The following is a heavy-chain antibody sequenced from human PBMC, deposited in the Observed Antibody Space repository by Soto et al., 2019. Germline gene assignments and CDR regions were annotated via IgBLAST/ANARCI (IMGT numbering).Heavy chain of an antibody. Sequence: VASVKVSCKASGYTFTSYGISWVRQAPGQGLEWMGWISAYNGNTNYAQKLQGRVTMTTDTSTSTAYMELRSLRSDDTAVYYCARFRLWGVSHYYAMDVWGQGTTVTVSS. CDR1: GYTFTSYG. J-gene: IGHJ6*02. CDR2: ISAYNGNT. CDR3: ARFRLWGVSHYYAMDV. V-gene: IGHV1-18*01. D-gene: IGHD3-10*01.